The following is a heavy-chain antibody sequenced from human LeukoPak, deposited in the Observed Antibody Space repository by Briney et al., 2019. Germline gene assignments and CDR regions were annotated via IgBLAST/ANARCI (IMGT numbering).Heavy chain of an antibody. CDR2: ISYDGSNK. CDR1: GFTFSSYG. Sequence: PGGSLRLSCAASGFTFSSYGMHWVRQAPGKGLEWVAVISYDGSNKYYADSVKGRFTISRDNSKNTLYLQMNSLKTEDTAVYYCSRHEALPGDYWGQGTLVTVSS. CDR3: SRHEALPGDY. J-gene: IGHJ4*02. V-gene: IGHV3-30*03. D-gene: IGHD2-2*01.